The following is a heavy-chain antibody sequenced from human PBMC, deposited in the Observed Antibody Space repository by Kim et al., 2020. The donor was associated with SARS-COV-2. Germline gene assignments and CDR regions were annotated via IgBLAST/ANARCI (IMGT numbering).Heavy chain of an antibody. CDR3: ARDVRDYYGSNDAFDI. CDR2: IWYDGSNK. CDR1: GFTFSSYG. J-gene: IGHJ3*02. D-gene: IGHD3-10*01. Sequence: GGSLRLSCAASGFTFSSYGMHWVRQAPGKGLEWVAVIWYDGSNKYYADSVKGRFTISRDNSKNTLYLQMNSLRAEDTAVYYCARDVRDYYGSNDAFDIWGQGTMVTVSS. V-gene: IGHV3-33*01.